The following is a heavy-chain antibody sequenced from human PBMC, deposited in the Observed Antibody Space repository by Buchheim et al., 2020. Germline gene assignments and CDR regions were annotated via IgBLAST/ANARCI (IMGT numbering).Heavy chain of an antibody. V-gene: IGHV3-11*01. CDR2: ISSSGRTI. J-gene: IGHJ6*03. CDR1: GFTFSDYY. CDR3: ARVRRIIVVVPAATNYYYYMDV. Sequence: QVQLVESGGGLVKPGGSLRLSCAASGFTFSDYYMSWIRQAPGKGLEWVSYISSSGRTIYYADSVKGRFTISRDNAKNSLYLQMNSLRAEDTAVYYCARVRRIIVVVPAATNYYYYMDVWGKGTT. D-gene: IGHD2-2*01.